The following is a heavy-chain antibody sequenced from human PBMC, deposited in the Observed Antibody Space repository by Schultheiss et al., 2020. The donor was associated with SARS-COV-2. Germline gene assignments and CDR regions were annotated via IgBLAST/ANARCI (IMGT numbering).Heavy chain of an antibody. CDR3: ARIRNGDLSFDY. CDR1: GGSISSGGYY. J-gene: IGHJ4*02. CDR2: IDWDDDK. Sequence: TLSLTCTVSGGSISSGGYYWSWIRQHPGKGLEWLALIDWDDDKYYSTSLKTRLTISKDTSKNQVVLTMTNMDPVDTATYYCARIRNGDLSFDYWGQGTLVTVSS. D-gene: IGHD4-17*01. V-gene: IGHV2-70*01.